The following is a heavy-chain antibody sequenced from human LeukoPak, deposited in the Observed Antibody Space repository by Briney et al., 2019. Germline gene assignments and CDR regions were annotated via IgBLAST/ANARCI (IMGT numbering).Heavy chain of an antibody. V-gene: IGHV4-34*01. D-gene: IGHD3-3*01. CDR2: INHNGST. J-gene: IGHJ4*02. CDR1: VGSFSDYD. CDR3: ARGDFWSGYYSY. Sequence: SENLSLTCTVYVGSFSDYDWSWIRQPPGKGLEWIGEINHNGSTNYNPSLKSRVTISVDTSKNQFSLKLSSVTAADTAVYYCARGDFWSGYYSYWGQGTLVTVSS.